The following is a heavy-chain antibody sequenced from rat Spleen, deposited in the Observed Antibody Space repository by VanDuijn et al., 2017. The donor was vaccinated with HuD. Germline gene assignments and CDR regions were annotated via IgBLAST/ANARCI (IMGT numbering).Heavy chain of an antibody. V-gene: IGHV5S23*01. J-gene: IGHJ3*01. D-gene: IGHD1-12*02. CDR3: ARYGTYYWRDWFAY. CDR2: ISTGGGNT. Sequence: EVQLVESGGILVQPGRSLKLSCAASGFTFSNYDMAWVRQAPTKGLEWVASISTGGGNTYYRDSVKGRFTISRDNAKSTLYLQMDSLRSEDTATYYCARYGTYYWRDWFAYWGQGTLVTVSS. CDR1: GFTFSNYD.